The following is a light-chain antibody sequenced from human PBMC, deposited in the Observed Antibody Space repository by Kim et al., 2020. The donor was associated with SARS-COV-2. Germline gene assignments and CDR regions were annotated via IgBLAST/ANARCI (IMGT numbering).Light chain of an antibody. J-gene: IGKJ3*01. V-gene: IGKV1-8*01. Sequence: ATTGDRVTITCRASQGISSYLAWYQQKPGKAPKLLIYATSTLQSGVPSRFSGSGSGTDFTLTISCLQSEDFATYYCQQYYSYPFTFGPGTKVDIK. CDR1: QGISSY. CDR3: QQYYSYPFT. CDR2: ATS.